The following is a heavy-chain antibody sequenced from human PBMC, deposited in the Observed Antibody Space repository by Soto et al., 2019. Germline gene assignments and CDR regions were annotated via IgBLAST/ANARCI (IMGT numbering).Heavy chain of an antibody. CDR1: GGSFSNSGYY. J-gene: IGHJ4*02. CDR2: MYFIGRST. Sequence: QLQLQESGPGLVKPSETLSLTCTVSGGSFSNSGYYWGWIRQPPGKGLEWIGSMYFIGRSTYDTPSLKSRVTISVDPSNDQCSLRLSSVTAADTAVYYCARHVFYGSGTYYHFDSCGQRILATVSS. CDR3: ARHVFYGSGTYYHFDS. D-gene: IGHD3-10*01. V-gene: IGHV4-39*01.